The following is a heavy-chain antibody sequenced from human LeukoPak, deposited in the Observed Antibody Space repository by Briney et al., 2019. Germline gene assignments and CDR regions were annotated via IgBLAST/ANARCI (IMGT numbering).Heavy chain of an antibody. J-gene: IGHJ3*02. CDR2: ISSSGSTI. CDR1: GFTFSDYY. V-gene: IGHV3-11*04. D-gene: IGHD3-9*01. CDR3: ARDLGSPLRYFDWSRPNDAFDI. Sequence: GGSLRLSCAASGFTFSDYYMSWIRQAPGKGLEWVSYISSSGSTIYYADSVKGRFTISRDNAKNSLYLQMNSLRAEDTAVYYCARDLGSPLRYFDWSRPNDAFDIWGQGTMVTVSS.